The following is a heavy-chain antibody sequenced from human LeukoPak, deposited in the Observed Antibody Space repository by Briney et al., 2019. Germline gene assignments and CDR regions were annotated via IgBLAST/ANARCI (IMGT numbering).Heavy chain of an antibody. CDR2: INHSGST. CDR1: SGSFSGYY. J-gene: IGHJ4*02. Sequence: SETLSLTCAVYSGSFSGYYWNWIRQPPGKGLEWIGEINHSGSTNYNPSLKSRVTISVDTSKNQFSLKLNSVTAADTAVYYCARGAGIAADGVIYWGRGTLVTVSS. D-gene: IGHD6-13*01. V-gene: IGHV4-34*01. CDR3: ARGAGIAADGVIY.